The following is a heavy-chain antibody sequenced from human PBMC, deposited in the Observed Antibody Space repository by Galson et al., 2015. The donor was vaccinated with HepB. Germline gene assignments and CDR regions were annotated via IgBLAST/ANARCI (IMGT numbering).Heavy chain of an antibody. V-gene: IGHV3-21*01. J-gene: IGHJ3*02. D-gene: IGHD2-8*01. CDR3: ARDPPPSYGRNAAFDI. Sequence: SLRLSCAASGFTFSSYSMNWVRQAPGKGLEWVSSISSSSYIYYADSVKGRFTISRDNAKNSLYLQMNSLRAEDTAVYYCARDPPPSYGRNAAFDIWGQGTMVTVSS. CDR2: ISSSSYI. CDR1: GFTFSSYS.